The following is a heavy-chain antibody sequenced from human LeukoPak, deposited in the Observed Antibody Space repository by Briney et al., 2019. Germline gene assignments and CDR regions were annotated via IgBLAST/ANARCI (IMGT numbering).Heavy chain of an antibody. V-gene: IGHV3-30*18. CDR3: AKDRYSGLNTIDY. CDR1: GFTFSTYG. Sequence: GGSLRLSCAVSGFTFSTYGMHWVRQAPGKGLEWVAVISYDGSYKFYADSVKGRFTISRDNSKSTLYLQMNSLRAEDTAVYYCAKDRYSGLNTIDYWGQGTLVTASS. CDR2: ISYDGSYK. D-gene: IGHD6-13*01. J-gene: IGHJ4*02.